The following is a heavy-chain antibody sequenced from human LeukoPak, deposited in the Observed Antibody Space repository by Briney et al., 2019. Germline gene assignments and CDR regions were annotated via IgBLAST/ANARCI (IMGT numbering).Heavy chain of an antibody. CDR1: GGSISSYY. Sequence: PSETLSLTCTVSGGSISSYYWSWLRQPPGKGLEGIGYIYYSGSTNYNPSLKSRVTISVDTSKNQFSLKLSSVTAADTAVYYCARDLSYPPYGDYEVSGRIFDYWGQGTLVTVSS. CDR3: ARDLSYPPYGDYEVSGRIFDY. CDR2: IYYSGST. D-gene: IGHD4-17*01. J-gene: IGHJ4*02. V-gene: IGHV4-59*01.